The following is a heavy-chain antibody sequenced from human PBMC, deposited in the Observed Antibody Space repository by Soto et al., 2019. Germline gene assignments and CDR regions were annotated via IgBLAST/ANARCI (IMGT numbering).Heavy chain of an antibody. CDR2: TKHKPEEYHT. Sequence: EVQLVESGGGLVQPGRSLRLSCAASGFTLSDHYMDWVRQAPGKGMEWVARTKHKPEEYHTEYAASVKGRFTISRDDSENTLYLQMNSLKTEDTAVYFCACFISGVVHWGQGTLVTVSS. CDR3: ACFISGVVH. CDR1: GFTLSDHY. V-gene: IGHV3-72*01. D-gene: IGHD3-3*01. J-gene: IGHJ4*02.